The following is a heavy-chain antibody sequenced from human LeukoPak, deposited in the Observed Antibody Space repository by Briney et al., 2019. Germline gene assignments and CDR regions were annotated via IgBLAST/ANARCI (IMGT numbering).Heavy chain of an antibody. Sequence: GGSLRLSCTASGFTFGDYAMSWVRQAPGKGPEWVGFIRSKAYGGTTEYAASVKGRFTISRDDSKSIAYLQMNSLKTEDTAVYYCTRAPVELLSYYYYGMDVWGQGTTVTVSS. V-gene: IGHV3-49*04. CDR2: IRSKAYGGTT. D-gene: IGHD3-10*01. CDR3: TRAPVELLSYYYYGMDV. CDR1: GFTFGDYA. J-gene: IGHJ6*02.